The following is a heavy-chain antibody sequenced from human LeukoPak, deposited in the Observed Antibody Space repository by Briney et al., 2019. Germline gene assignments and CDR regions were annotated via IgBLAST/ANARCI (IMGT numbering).Heavy chain of an antibody. CDR2: IIPIFGTA. J-gene: IGHJ3*02. Sequence: SVNVSCKASGGTFSSYAISWVRQAPGQGLEWMGGIIPIFGTANYAQKFQGRVTITADESTSTAYMELSSLRSEDTAVYYCARGRIPTGDSSSLLGAFDIWGQGTMVTVSS. CDR1: GGTFSSYA. V-gene: IGHV1-69*13. D-gene: IGHD6-6*01. CDR3: ARGRIPTGDSSSLLGAFDI.